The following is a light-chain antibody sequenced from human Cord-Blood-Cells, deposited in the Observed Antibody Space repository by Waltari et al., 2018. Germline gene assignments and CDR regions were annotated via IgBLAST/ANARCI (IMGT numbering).Light chain of an antibody. V-gene: IGLV2-8*01. Sequence: QSALTQPPSASGSPGQSVTISCTGTSSDVGGYNYVSWYQQHPGKAPKLMIYEVSKRPSGVPDRFAGSKCGNAASLTVCGRQAEEDADYNCSSQEGGDNLVYGGGTKLPVL. CDR1: SSDVGGYNY. CDR2: EVS. J-gene: IGLJ2*01. CDR3: SSQEGGDNLV.